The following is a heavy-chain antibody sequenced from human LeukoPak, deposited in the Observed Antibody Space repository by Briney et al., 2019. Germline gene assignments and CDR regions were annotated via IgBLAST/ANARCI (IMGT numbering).Heavy chain of an antibody. CDR3: ARDLAVAGTFGY. CDR1: GCTFSSYA. D-gene: IGHD6-19*01. V-gene: IGHV1-69*04. J-gene: IGHJ4*02. Sequence: SVKVSCKASGCTFSSYAISWVRQAPGQGLEWMGRIIPILGIANYAQKFQGRVTITADKSTSTAYMELSSLRSEDTAVYYCARDLAVAGTFGYWGQGTLVTVSS. CDR2: IIPILGIA.